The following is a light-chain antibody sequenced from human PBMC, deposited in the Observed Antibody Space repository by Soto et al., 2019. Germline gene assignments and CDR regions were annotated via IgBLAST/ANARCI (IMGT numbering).Light chain of an antibody. CDR1: QSISGS. J-gene: IGKJ1*01. V-gene: IGKV1-5*03. CDR3: QQYNGYWT. Sequence: DIQMTQSPSTLSASVGDRVTITCRASQSISGSLAWYQQKPGKAPKLLIYEASNLKSGVPSRFSGSGSGTEYTLTISSLQPDDSARYHCQQYNGYWTFGQGTRVEIK. CDR2: EAS.